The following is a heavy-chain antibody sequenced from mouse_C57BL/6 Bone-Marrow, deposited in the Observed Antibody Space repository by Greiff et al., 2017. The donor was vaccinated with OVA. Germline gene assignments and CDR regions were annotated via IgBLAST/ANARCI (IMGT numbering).Heavy chain of an antibody. D-gene: IGHD2-3*01. J-gene: IGHJ1*03. V-gene: IGHV5-16*01. CDR1: GFTFSDYY. CDR2: INYDGSST. Sequence: EVKLQESEGGLVQPGSSMKLSCTASGFTFSDYYMAWVRQVPEKGLEWVANINYDGSSTYYLDSLKSRFIISRDNAKNILYLQMSSLKSEDTATYYCARDLCYFDVWGTGTTVTVSS. CDR3: ARDLCYFDV.